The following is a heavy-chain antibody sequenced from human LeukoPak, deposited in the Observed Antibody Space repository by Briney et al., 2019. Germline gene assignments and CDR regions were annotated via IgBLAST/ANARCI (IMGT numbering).Heavy chain of an antibody. CDR3: AKDTSYQLLYYFDY. V-gene: IGHV3-9*01. CDR1: GLTFDDYA. J-gene: IGHJ4*02. D-gene: IGHD2-2*01. Sequence: GRSLRLSCAASGLTFDDYAMHWVRQAPEKGLEWVSGISWNSGSIGYADSVKGRFTISRDNAKNSLYLQMNSLRAEDTALYYCAKDTSYQLLYYFDYWGQGTLVTVSS. CDR2: ISWNSGSI.